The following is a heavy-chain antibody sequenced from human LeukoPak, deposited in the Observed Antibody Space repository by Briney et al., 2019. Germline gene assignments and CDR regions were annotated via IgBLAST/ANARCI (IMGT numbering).Heavy chain of an antibody. CDR2: IYYSGST. Sequence: SETLSLTCTVSGGSISSYHWSWIRQPPGKGLEWIGYIYYSGSTNYNPSLKSRVTISVDTSKNQFSLKLSSVTAADTAVYYCARDVAVNAFDICGQGTMVTVSS. D-gene: IGHD6-19*01. J-gene: IGHJ3*02. V-gene: IGHV4-59*01. CDR3: ARDVAVNAFDI. CDR1: GGSISSYH.